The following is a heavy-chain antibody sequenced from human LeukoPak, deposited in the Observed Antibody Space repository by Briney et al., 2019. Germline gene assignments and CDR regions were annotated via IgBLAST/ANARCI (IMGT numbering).Heavy chain of an antibody. J-gene: IGHJ4*02. Sequence: QAGGSLRLSCAASGFTFSSYWMNWARQAPGKGLEWVASINHNGNVNYYVDSVKGRFTISRDNAKNSLYLQMNSLRAEDTAVYYCAKVPVAASWGQGTLVTVSS. CDR3: AKVPVAAS. V-gene: IGHV3-7*03. CDR2: INHNGNVN. CDR1: GFTFSSYW. D-gene: IGHD2-15*01.